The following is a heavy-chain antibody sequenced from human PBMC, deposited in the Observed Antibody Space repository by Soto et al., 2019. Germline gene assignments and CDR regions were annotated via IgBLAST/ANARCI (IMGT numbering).Heavy chain of an antibody. CDR2: IPNTENKK. V-gene: IGHV3-30-3*01. Sequence: QVHLEESGGGVVQPGTSLRLSCVASGFTFSSYGMHWVRQAPGKGLEWVAVIPNTENKKYYADSVKGRFTISRDNSQNSLFLQMDRLMSEDTAMYYCARTAGGRVRGALAIWGQGTIVTVS. CDR3: ARTAGGRVRGALAI. J-gene: IGHJ3*02. D-gene: IGHD6-13*01. CDR1: GFTFSSYG.